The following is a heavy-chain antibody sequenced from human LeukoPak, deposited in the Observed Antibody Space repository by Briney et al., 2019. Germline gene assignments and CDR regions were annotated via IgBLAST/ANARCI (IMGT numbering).Heavy chain of an antibody. Sequence: GGSLRLSCAASGFTFSSYGMHWVRQAPGKGLEWVAFIRYDGSNKYYADSVKGRFTISKDNSKNTMYLQMNSLRAEDTAVYYCAKAGRGWLRCSTGYFDYWGQGTLVTVSS. CDR2: IRYDGSNK. J-gene: IGHJ4*02. CDR1: GFTFSSYG. V-gene: IGHV3-30*02. D-gene: IGHD5-12*01. CDR3: AKAGRGWLRCSTGYFDY.